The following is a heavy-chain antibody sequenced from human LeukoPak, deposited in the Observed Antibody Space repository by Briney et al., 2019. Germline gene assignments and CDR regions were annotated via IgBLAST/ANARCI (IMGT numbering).Heavy chain of an antibody. CDR2: INQDGGEK. V-gene: IGHV3-7*01. CDR1: GFTFSSYW. J-gene: IGHJ4*02. Sequence: PGGSLRLSCAASGFTFSSYWMSWVRQAPGKGLEWVANINQDGGEKYYVDSVKGRFTISRDNAKNSLYLQMDSLRAEDTAVYYCAKAGHRVYAQTHFDYWGQGTLVTVSS. CDR3: AKAGHRVYAQTHFDY. D-gene: IGHD2-8*01.